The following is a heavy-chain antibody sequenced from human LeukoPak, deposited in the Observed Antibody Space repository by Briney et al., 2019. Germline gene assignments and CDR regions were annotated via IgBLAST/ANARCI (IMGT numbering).Heavy chain of an antibody. D-gene: IGHD5-24*01. Sequence: GGSLRLSCAASGFTFSSHWMHWVRQAPGKGLEWVANIKQDGSKKSYVDSVKGRFTISRDNAKNSLYLQMNSLRAEDTAIYYCTRVGYIDEGIDYWGQGTLVTVSS. V-gene: IGHV3-7*04. J-gene: IGHJ4*02. CDR3: TRVGYIDEGIDY. CDR2: IKQDGSKK. CDR1: GFTFSSHW.